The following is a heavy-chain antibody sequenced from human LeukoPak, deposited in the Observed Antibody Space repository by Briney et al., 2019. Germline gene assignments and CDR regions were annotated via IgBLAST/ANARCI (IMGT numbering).Heavy chain of an antibody. CDR3: AKEASYCTNGVCYSRIFDT. J-gene: IGHJ5*02. D-gene: IGHD2-8*01. CDR1: GFTFSSFA. Sequence: GGSLRLSCAASGFTFSSFAMSWVRQAPGKGLEWVSAISGSGGSTFYADPVKGRFTMSRDNSKNTLYLQMNSLRAEATAVYYCAKEASYCTNGVCYSRIFDTWGQGTLVTVSS. CDR2: ISGSGGST. V-gene: IGHV3-23*01.